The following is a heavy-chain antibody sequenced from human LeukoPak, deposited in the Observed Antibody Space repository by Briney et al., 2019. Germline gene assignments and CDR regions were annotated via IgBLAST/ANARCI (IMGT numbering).Heavy chain of an antibody. CDR2: INPDGTTT. V-gene: IGHV3-74*01. Sequence: GGSLRLSCAASGFTVSINYMSWVRQAPGRGLVWVSRINPDGTTTTYADSVRGRFTISRDNAKNTVYLQMNSLRADDTAVYYCARTDYYDGTGYYYRYWGQGTLVTVSS. J-gene: IGHJ4*02. CDR1: GFTVSINY. D-gene: IGHD3-22*01. CDR3: ARTDYYDGTGYYYRY.